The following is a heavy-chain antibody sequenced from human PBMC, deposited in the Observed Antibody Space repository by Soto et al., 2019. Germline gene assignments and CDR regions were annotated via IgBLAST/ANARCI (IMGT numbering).Heavy chain of an antibody. CDR3: TTDISSSWYYYYGMDV. Sequence: EVQLVESGGGLVKPGGSLRLSCAASGFTFSNAWMSWVRQAPGKGLEWVGRIKSKTDGGTTDYAAPVKGRFTISRDDSKNTLYLQMNSLKTEDTAVYYCTTDISSSWYYYYGMDVWGQGTTVTVSS. CDR1: GFTFSNAW. J-gene: IGHJ6*02. D-gene: IGHD6-13*01. CDR2: IKSKTDGGTT. V-gene: IGHV3-15*01.